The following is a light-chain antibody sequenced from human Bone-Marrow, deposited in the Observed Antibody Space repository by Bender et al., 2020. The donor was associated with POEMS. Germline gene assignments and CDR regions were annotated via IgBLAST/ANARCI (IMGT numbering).Light chain of an antibody. Sequence: SYELTQPSSVSVSPGQTARIACSGDVLAKKYARWFQQRPGQAPVVVIYKDSERPSGIPERFSGSSSGTTVTLTISGAQALDEATFFCQAWDRSTVVFGGGTKLTVL. CDR3: QAWDRSTVV. CDR2: KDS. V-gene: IGLV3-27*01. J-gene: IGLJ2*01. CDR1: VLAKKY.